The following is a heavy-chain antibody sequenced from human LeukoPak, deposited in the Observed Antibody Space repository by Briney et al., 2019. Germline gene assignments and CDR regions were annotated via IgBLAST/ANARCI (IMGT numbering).Heavy chain of an antibody. CDR2: IYPADSDI. D-gene: IGHD6-6*01. Sequence: GESLKTSCKGSGYSFTSFWIAWVRQTPGKGLEWMGIIYPADSDIRYSPSFQGQVTISADKSITTAYLQWSTLKASDTAIYYCARPYSNSHPGWMDVWGRGTTVTVSS. J-gene: IGHJ6*03. CDR3: ARPYSNSHPGWMDV. CDR1: GYSFTSFW. V-gene: IGHV5-51*01.